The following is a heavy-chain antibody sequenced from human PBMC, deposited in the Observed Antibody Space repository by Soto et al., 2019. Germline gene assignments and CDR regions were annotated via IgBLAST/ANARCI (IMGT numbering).Heavy chain of an antibody. V-gene: IGHV1-46*04. CDR3: ARARPHFDY. J-gene: IGHJ4*02. CDR1: GYTFTSYY. CDR2: INPSSSST. Sequence: ASVKVSCKASGYTFTSYYMHWVRQAPGQGLEWIGIINPSSSSTSYAQKLQGRVTMTRDTSTSTVYMELSSLRSEDTAVYYCARARPHFDYWGQGTLVTVSS.